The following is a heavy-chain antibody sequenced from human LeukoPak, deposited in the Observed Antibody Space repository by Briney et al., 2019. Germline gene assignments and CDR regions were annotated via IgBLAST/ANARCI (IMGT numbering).Heavy chain of an antibody. J-gene: IGHJ4*02. CDR2: ISSSSSTI. V-gene: IGHV3-48*04. D-gene: IGHD3-10*01. CDR3: ARDQGVREFLLWFGEPHGTFDG. CDR1: GFTFSSYS. Sequence: TGGSLRLSCAASGFTFSSYSMNWVRQAPGKGLEWVSYISSSSSTIYYADSVKGRFTISRDNAKNSLYLQMNSLRAEDTAVYYCARDQGVREFLLWFGEPHGTFDGWGQGTLVIVSS.